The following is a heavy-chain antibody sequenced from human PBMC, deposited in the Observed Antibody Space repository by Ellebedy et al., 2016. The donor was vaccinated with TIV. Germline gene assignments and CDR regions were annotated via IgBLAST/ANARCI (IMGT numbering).Heavy chain of an antibody. J-gene: IGHJ6*03. CDR3: ARGGTVLVPAADMDV. D-gene: IGHD2-2*01. CDR2: GYHSGST. CDR1: GYFISDGYS. Sequence: SETLSLTCTVSGYFISDGYSWGWIRQPPGKGLEWIGSGYHSGSTFYNPSLKSRVSISVDTTKNQFSLRLASVTAADTAVYYCARGGTVLVPAADMDVWGKGTTVTVSS. V-gene: IGHV4-38-2*02.